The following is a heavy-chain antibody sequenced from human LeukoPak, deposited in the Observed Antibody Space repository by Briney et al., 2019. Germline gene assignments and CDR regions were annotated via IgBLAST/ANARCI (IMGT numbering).Heavy chain of an antibody. J-gene: IGHJ4*02. D-gene: IGHD5-24*01. CDR1: GGSVSHGSSY. Sequence: SETLSLTCTVSGGSVSHGSSYWSWIRQPPGKGLEWLGYIYYTGSTNYNPSLKSRVTISVDTSKNQFSLKLSSVTAADAAVYYCARGWLQPFDYWGQGTLVTVSS. CDR2: IYYTGST. CDR3: ARGWLQPFDY. V-gene: IGHV4-61*01.